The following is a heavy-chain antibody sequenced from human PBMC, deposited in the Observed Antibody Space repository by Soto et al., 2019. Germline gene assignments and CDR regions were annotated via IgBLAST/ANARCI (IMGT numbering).Heavy chain of an antibody. CDR2: ISYDGGLQ. Sequence: QAQLVESGGGVVQPGRSLRLSCAASGLTFSSYGMHWVRQAPCTGLEWVAVISYDGGLQHYADSVKGRFTISRDNSKNMVLLQMNSLRAEDTAVYYCVSDRGYGHASVPYSWGQGTLVSVSS. D-gene: IGHD5-18*01. CDR1: GLTFSSYG. CDR3: VSDRGYGHASVPYS. J-gene: IGHJ4*02. V-gene: IGHV3-30*03.